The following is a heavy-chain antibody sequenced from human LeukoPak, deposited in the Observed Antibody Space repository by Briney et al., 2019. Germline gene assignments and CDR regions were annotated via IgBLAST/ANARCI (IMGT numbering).Heavy chain of an antibody. V-gene: IGHV3-48*01. CDR2: ISSSSNV. CDR3: ATQHIVVVTAITAYYYYGMDV. D-gene: IGHD2-21*02. J-gene: IGHJ6*02. Sequence: GGSLRLSCAASGFTFNSYSMNGVRRAPGRGREGSSYISSSSNVYYADSGKGRFTISRDNSKNTLYLQMNSLRAQDTAVYSCATQHIVVVTAITAYYYYGMDVWGQGTPVTVSS. CDR1: GFTFNSYS.